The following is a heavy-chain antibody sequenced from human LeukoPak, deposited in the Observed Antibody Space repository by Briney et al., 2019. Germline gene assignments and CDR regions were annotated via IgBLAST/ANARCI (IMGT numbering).Heavy chain of an antibody. V-gene: IGHV4-39*01. CDR1: GGSISSSSYY. CDR3: ARRLPAPGPTALGQIS. J-gene: IGHJ4*02. Sequence: SETLSLTCTVSGGSISSSSYYWGWIRQPPGKGLEWIGSIYYSGSTYYNPSLKSRVTISVDTSKNQFSLKLSSVTAADTAVYYCARRLPAPGPTALGQISWGQGTLVTVSS. CDR2: IYYSGST. D-gene: IGHD3/OR15-3a*01.